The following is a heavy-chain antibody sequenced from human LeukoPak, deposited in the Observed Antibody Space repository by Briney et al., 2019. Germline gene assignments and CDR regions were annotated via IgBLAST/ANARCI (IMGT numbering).Heavy chain of an antibody. CDR2: IYHSGST. D-gene: IGHD3-3*01. CDR1: GYSISSGYY. J-gene: IGHJ1*01. Sequence: KPSETLSLTCAVSGYSISSGYYWGWIRQPPGKGLEWIGSIYHSGSTNYNPSLKSRVTISVDTSKNQFSLKLSSVAAADTAVYYCARGTPLNYDFWSGYYTGAEYFQHWGQGTLVTVSS. CDR3: ARGTPLNYDFWSGYYTGAEYFQH. V-gene: IGHV4-38-2*01.